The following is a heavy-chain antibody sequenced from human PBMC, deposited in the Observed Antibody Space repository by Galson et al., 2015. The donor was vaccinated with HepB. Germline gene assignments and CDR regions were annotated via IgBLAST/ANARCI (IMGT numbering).Heavy chain of an antibody. CDR1: GFIVSSNY. J-gene: IGHJ1*01. CDR3: ARGDYGSGLFRH. Sequence: SLRLSCAVSGFIVSSNYMSWVRQAPGKGLEWVSIIYSGGNTYYADSVKGRFTISRANSKNTLYLQMNSLRAEDTAVYYCARGDYGSGLFRHWGQGTLVTVSS. V-gene: IGHV3-53*01. D-gene: IGHD3-10*01. CDR2: IYSGGNT.